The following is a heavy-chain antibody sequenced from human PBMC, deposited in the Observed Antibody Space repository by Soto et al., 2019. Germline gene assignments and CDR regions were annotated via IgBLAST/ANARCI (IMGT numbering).Heavy chain of an antibody. D-gene: IGHD6-13*01. V-gene: IGHV3-7*03. Sequence: GGSLRLSCAASGFTFSRYWMDWVRQAPRKGLEWVATIKHDGSEKYYVDSVKGRFIISRDNAKNSLFLQMNSLRAEDTALYYCAKDLGGYSSSQYFDYWGQGTLVTVSS. CDR1: GFTFSRYW. J-gene: IGHJ4*02. CDR2: IKHDGSEK. CDR3: AKDLGGYSSSQYFDY.